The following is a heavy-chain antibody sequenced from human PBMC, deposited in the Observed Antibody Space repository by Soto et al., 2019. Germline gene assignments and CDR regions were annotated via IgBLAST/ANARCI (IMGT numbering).Heavy chain of an antibody. V-gene: IGHV4-39*01. Sequence: QLQLQESGPGLVKPSETLSLTCTVSGGSISSSSYYWGWIRQPPGKGLEWIGSIYYSGSTYYNPSLKSRVTISVDTSKNQFSLKLSSVTAADTAVYYCARQVSGRNSYGYLSYYYGMDVWGQGTTVTVSS. CDR3: ARQVSGRNSYGYLSYYYGMDV. J-gene: IGHJ6*02. CDR2: IYYSGST. CDR1: GGSISSSSYY. D-gene: IGHD5-18*01.